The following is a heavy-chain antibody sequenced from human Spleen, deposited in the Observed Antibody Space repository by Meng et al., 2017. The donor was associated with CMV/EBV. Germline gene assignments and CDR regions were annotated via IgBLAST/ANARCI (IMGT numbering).Heavy chain of an antibody. Sequence: VEVVESGGGGVRSEASRSISVEGAGFTLSSYGMHWVRQAPGKGPEWVAFIRNDESDKYYGDSVKGRFTISRDTSKNTVDLQMNSLRTEDTAVYYCAKDDPVFHYWGQGTLVTVSS. CDR2: IRNDESDK. J-gene: IGHJ4*02. CDR3: AKDDPVFHY. CDR1: GFTLSSYG. V-gene: IGHV3-30*02.